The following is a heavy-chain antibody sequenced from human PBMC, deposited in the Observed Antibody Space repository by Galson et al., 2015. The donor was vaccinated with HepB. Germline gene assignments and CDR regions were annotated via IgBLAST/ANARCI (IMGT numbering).Heavy chain of an antibody. CDR2: ISYDGSNK. V-gene: IGHV3-30*04. CDR3: ARDLEEMATIWYYGMDV. CDR1: GFTFSSYA. D-gene: IGHD5-24*01. Sequence: SLRLSCAASGFTFSSYAMHWVRQAPGKGLEWVAVISYDGSNKYYADSVKGRFTISRDNSKNTLYLQMNSLRAEETAVYYCARDLEEMATIWYYGMDVWGQGTTVTVSS. J-gene: IGHJ6*02.